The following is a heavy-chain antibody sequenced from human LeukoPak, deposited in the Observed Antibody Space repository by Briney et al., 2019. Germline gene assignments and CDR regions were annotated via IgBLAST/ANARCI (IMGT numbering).Heavy chain of an antibody. CDR1: GGSITSSGYS. V-gene: IGHV4-39*01. D-gene: IGHD3-22*01. CDR3: ARRSGDGYYFFDY. Sequence: SETLSLTCTVSGGSITSSGYSWGRIRPPPGQGLKWIGTIYYSANSNSTPSLKSVFPISVDTSKNQFSLKVSSVTAADTAVYYCARRSGDGYYFFDYWGQGTLVTVSS. J-gene: IGHJ4*02. CDR2: IYYSANS.